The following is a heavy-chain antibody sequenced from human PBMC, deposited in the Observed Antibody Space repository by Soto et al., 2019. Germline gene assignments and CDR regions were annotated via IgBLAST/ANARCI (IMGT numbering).Heavy chain of an antibody. CDR1: AFTYRSYA. D-gene: IGHD3-22*01. Sequence: PGGSLRLSCAASAFTYRSYAMNWVRQAPGKGLEWVSGISGSGSDTYYADSVKGRFTISRDNSRNTLFLQMNSLRAEDTAVYYCARDYYKYYDSSGYYRSPAYWGQGTLVTV. J-gene: IGHJ4*02. V-gene: IGHV3-23*01. CDR3: ARDYYKYYDSSGYYRSPAY. CDR2: ISGSGSDT.